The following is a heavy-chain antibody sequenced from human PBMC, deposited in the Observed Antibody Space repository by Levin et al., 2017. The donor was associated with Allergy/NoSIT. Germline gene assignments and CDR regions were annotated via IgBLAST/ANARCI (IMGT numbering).Heavy chain of an antibody. CDR1: GFTFSSYA. D-gene: IGHD6-13*01. Sequence: GESLKISCAASGFTFSSYAMSWVRQAPGKGLEWVSAISGSGGSTYYADSVKGRFTISRDNSKNTLYLQMNSLRAEDTAVYYCAKFPAAVTEYFQHWGQGTLVTVSS. V-gene: IGHV3-23*01. CDR3: AKFPAAVTEYFQH. CDR2: ISGSGGST. J-gene: IGHJ1*01.